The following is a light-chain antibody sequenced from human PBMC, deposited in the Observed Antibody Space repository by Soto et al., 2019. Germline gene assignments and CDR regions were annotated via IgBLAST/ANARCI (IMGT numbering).Light chain of an antibody. CDR1: QGISTW. CDR2: KAS. V-gene: IGKV1-5*03. J-gene: IGKJ1*01. CDR3: QQYNSSPWT. Sequence: DIQVTQSPFTLSASVGDRVTITCRASQGISTWLAWFQQKPGKAPKLLIYKASSLESGVPSRFSGSGSGTEFTLTISSLQPDDFATYYCQQYNSSPWTFGQGTKVEIK.